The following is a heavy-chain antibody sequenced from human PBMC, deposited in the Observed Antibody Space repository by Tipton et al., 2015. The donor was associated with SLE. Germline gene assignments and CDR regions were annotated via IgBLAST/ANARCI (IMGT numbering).Heavy chain of an antibody. V-gene: IGHV4-34*01. CDR1: GGSFSGYY. J-gene: IGHJ3*01. Sequence: TLSLTCAVYGGSFSGYYWSWIRQPPGKGLEWIGEIYHSGSTNYDPSLKSRLTISVDTSKNQFSLKLSSVTAADTAVYYCARFKGGLTAHTGGHGTMGTVSS. D-gene: IGHD3-16*01. CDR2: IYHSGST. CDR3: ARFKGGLTAHT.